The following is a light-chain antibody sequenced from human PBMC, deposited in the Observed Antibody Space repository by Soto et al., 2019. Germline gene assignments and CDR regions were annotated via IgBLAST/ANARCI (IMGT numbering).Light chain of an antibody. CDR2: EVS. CDR1: SSDVGGYNY. CDR3: SSYTSSSTVV. V-gene: IGLV2-14*01. J-gene: IGLJ2*01. Sequence: QSVLTQPASVSGSPGQSITISCPGTSSDVGGYNYVSWYQQHPGKAPKLMIYEVSNRPSGVYNRFSGSKSGNTASLTISGLQAEDEADYYCSSYTSSSTVVFGGGTKLTVL.